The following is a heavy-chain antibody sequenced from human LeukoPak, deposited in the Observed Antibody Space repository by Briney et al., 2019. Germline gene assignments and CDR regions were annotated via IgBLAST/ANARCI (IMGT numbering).Heavy chain of an antibody. CDR3: ARLRLSGGSFSVGWFDP. CDR1: DEVITSNNW. Sequence: SGTLSLTCTVSDEVITSNNWWSWVRQSPGKGLEWIGEIFHSGTTRYKASLESRVTTLLDKSKNQFSLRLNSVTAADTAMYFCARLRLSGGSFSVGWFDPWGQGIQVTVSS. D-gene: IGHD1-26*01. J-gene: IGHJ5*02. V-gene: IGHV4-4*02. CDR2: IFHSGTT.